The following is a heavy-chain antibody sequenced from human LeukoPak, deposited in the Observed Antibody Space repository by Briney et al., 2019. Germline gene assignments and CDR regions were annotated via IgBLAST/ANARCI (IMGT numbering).Heavy chain of an antibody. CDR2: ISSSSSYI. CDR3: ARVVEGLAPELNYYYYYMDV. Sequence: PGGSLGLSCAASGFTFSSYSMNWVRQAPGKGLEWVSSISSSSSYIYYADSVKGRFTISRDNAKNSLYLQMNSLRAEDTAVYYCARVVEGLAPELNYYYYYMDVWGKGTTVTVSS. D-gene: IGHD1-7*01. V-gene: IGHV3-21*01. J-gene: IGHJ6*03. CDR1: GFTFSSYS.